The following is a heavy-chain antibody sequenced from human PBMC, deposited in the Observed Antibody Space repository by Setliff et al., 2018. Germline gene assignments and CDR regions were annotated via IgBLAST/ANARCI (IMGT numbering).Heavy chain of an antibody. V-gene: IGHV4-61*02. Sequence: TLSLTCPVSGGSITDENSWWAWIRQPAGKRPEWLGLIYIRGGTDYNPSLKSRVTISLDTSRNQFSLNLTSVTAADTAVYYCAVDHVTNIAESGYGYTRIDPWGQGIPVTVSS. D-gene: IGHD6-19*01. CDR2: IYIRGGT. CDR1: GGSITDENSW. CDR3: AVDHVTNIAESGYGYTRIDP. J-gene: IGHJ5*02.